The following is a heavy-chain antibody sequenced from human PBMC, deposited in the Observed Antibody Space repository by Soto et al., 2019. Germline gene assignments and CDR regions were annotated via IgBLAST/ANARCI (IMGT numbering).Heavy chain of an antibody. D-gene: IGHD3-16*02. Sequence: SGPTLVNPTETLTLTCTVSGFSLSNARMGVSWIRQPPGKALEWLAHIFSNDEKSYSTSLKSRLTISKDTSKSQVVLTMTNMDPVDTATYYCARSMITFGGVIGLFDYWGQGTLVTVSS. V-gene: IGHV2-26*01. CDR3: ARSMITFGGVIGLFDY. CDR2: IFSNDEK. J-gene: IGHJ4*02. CDR1: GFSLSNARMG.